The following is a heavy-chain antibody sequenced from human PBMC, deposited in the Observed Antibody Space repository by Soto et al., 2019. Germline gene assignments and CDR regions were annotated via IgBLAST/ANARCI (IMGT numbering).Heavy chain of an antibody. J-gene: IGHJ6*02. Sequence: SVKVSCKASGGPFSSYAISWVRQAPGQGLEWMGGIIPIFGTANYARKFQGRVTITRDTSASTAFMELSSLRSEDTALYYCARERINSPYDSSGRWGILTIRDYYYGMDVWGQGTTVTVSS. CDR1: GGPFSSYA. D-gene: IGHD3-22*01. CDR2: IIPIFGTA. V-gene: IGHV1-69*05. CDR3: ARERINSPYDSSGRWGILTIRDYYYGMDV.